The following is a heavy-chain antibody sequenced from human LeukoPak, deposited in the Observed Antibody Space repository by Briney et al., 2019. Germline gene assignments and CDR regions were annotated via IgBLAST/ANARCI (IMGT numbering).Heavy chain of an antibody. CDR3: ARTLDTVATIYAFDI. CDR2: IYPGDSDT. V-gene: IGHV5-51*01. D-gene: IGHD5-12*01. CDR1: GYSFTSYW. J-gene: IGHJ3*02. Sequence: GESLKISCKGSGYSFTSYWIGWVRQMPGKGLEWMGIIYPGDSDTRYSPSFQGQVTISADKSISTAYLQWSSLEASDTAMYYCARTLDTVATIYAFDIWGQGTMVTVSS.